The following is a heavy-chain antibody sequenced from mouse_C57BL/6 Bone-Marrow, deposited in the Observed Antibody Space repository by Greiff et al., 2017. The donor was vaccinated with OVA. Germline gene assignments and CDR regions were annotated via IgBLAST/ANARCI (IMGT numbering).Heavy chain of an antibody. J-gene: IGHJ1*03. CDR3: ARSDYYGSSSYWYFDV. CDR2: INPNNGGT. D-gene: IGHD1-1*01. Sequence: EVKLQQSGPELVKPGASVKISCKASGYTFTDYYMNWVKQSHGKSLEWIGDINPNNGGTSYNQKFKGKATLTVDKSSSTAYMELRSLTSEDSAVYYCARSDYYGSSSYWYFDVWGTGTTVTVSS. CDR1: GYTFTDYY. V-gene: IGHV1-26*01.